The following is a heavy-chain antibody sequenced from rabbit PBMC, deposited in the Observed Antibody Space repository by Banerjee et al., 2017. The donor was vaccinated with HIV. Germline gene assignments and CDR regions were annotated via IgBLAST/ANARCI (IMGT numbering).Heavy chain of an antibody. CDR1: GFSLSSYA. V-gene: IGHV1S45*01. CDR2: IDPVFGNT. D-gene: IGHD6-1*01. CDR3: ARSDYVGYGYAFNL. J-gene: IGHJ4*01. Sequence: QEQLVESGGGLVTPGGSLTLTCTVSGFSLSSYAMQWVRQAPGKGPEWIAYIDPVFGNTYYASWAKGRFTISKTSSTTVTLQMTSLTAADTATYFCARSDYVGYGYAFNLWGPGTLVTVS.